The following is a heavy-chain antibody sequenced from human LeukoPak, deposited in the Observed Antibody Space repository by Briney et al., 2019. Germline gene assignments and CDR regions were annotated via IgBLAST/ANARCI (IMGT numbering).Heavy chain of an antibody. CDR3: ARVKMITAKNAFDI. J-gene: IGHJ3*02. D-gene: IGHD3-16*01. CDR2: ISAYNGNT. Sequence: GASVKVSCKASGYTFTSYGISWVRQAPGQGLEWMGWISAYNGNTNYAQKLQGRVTMTRNTSISTAYMELSSLRSEDTAVYYCARVKMITAKNAFDIWGQGTMVTVSS. V-gene: IGHV1-18*01. CDR1: GYTFTSYG.